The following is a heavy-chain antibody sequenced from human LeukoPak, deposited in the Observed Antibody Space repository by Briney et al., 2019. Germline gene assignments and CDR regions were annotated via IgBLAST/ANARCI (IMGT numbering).Heavy chain of an antibody. D-gene: IGHD5-12*01. CDR2: IYYSGST. CDR1: GGSISSGNYH. Sequence: SQTLSLTCTVSGGSISSGNYHWSWIRQPPGKGLEWIGYIYYSGSTNYNPSLKSRVTVSVDTSKNQFSLKLSSVTAADTAVYYCARVSGYDWESFYDYWGQGTLVTVSS. CDR3: ARVSGYDWESFYDY. J-gene: IGHJ4*02. V-gene: IGHV4-61*01.